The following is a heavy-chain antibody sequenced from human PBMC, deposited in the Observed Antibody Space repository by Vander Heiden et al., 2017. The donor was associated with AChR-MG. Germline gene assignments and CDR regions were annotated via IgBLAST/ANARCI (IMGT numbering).Heavy chain of an antibody. CDR2: ISYDGSNK. CDR3: ARDPSKYSSSWLFDY. V-gene: IGHV3-30-3*01. D-gene: IGHD6-13*01. CDR1: GFTFSSYA. J-gene: IGHJ4*02. Sequence: QVQLVESGGGVVQPGRSLRLSCAASGFTFSSYAMPWVRQAPGKGLEWVAVISYDGSNKYYADSVKGRFTISRDNSKNTLYLQMNSLRAEDTAVYYCARDPSKYSSSWLFDYWGQGTLVTVSS.